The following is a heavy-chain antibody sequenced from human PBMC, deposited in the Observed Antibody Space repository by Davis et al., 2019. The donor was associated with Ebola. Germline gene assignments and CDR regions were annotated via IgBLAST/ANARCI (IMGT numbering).Heavy chain of an antibody. CDR1: GGSFSGYY. Sequence: PSETLSLTCAVYGGSFSGYYWSWIRQPPGKGLEWIGEINHSGSTNYNPSLKSRLTISVDTSKNQFSLKLSSVTAADTAVYYCARGSSSWYPYYYYYMDVWGKGTTVTVSS. CDR3: ARGSSSWYPYYYYYMDV. CDR2: INHSGST. D-gene: IGHD6-13*01. J-gene: IGHJ6*03. V-gene: IGHV4-34*01.